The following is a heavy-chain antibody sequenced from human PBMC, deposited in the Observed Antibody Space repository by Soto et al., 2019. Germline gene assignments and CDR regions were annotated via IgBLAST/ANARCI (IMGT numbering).Heavy chain of an antibody. CDR1: GFTFSSYW. Sequence: EVQLVESGGGLVQPGGSLRLSCAASGFTFSSYWMSWVRQAPGKGLEWVANIKQDGSEKYYVDSVKGRFTISRDNAKNSLYLQMNSLRAEDTAVYYCARPNYFDYYYGMDVWGQWTTVTVSS. D-gene: IGHD1-7*01. CDR2: IKQDGSEK. CDR3: ARPNYFDYYYGMDV. V-gene: IGHV3-7*01. J-gene: IGHJ6*02.